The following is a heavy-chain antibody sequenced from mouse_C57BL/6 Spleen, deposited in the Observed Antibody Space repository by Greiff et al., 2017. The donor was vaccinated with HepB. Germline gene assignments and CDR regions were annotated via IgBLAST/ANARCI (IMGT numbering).Heavy chain of an antibody. J-gene: IGHJ2*01. D-gene: IGHD1-2*01. V-gene: IGHV1-15*01. CDR2: IDPETGGT. CDR1: GYTFTDYE. CDR3: TRRGHYYFDY. Sequence: VQLQESGAELVRPGASVTLSCKASGYTFTDYEMHWVKQTPVHGLEWIGAIDPETGGTAYNQKFKGKAILTADKSSSTAYMELRSLTSEDSAVDYCTRRGHYYFDYWGQGTTLTVSS.